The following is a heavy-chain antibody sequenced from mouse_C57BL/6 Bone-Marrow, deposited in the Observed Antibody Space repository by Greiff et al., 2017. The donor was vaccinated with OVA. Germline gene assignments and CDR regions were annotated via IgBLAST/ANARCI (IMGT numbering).Heavy chain of an antibody. CDR2: IHPNSGST. CDR3: ARVVVARYFDV. J-gene: IGHJ1*03. V-gene: IGHV1-64*01. D-gene: IGHD1-1*01. CDR1: GYTFTSYW. Sequence: VQLQESGAELVKPGASVKLSCKASGYTFTSYWMHWVKQRPGQGLEWIGMIHPNSGSTNYNEKFKSKATLTVDKSSSTAYMQLSSLTSEDSAVYYCARVVVARYFDVWGTGTTVTVSS.